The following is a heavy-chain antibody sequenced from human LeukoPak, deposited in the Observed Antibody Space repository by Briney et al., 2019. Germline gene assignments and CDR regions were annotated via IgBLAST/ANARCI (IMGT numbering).Heavy chain of an antibody. V-gene: IGHV4-38-2*02. D-gene: IGHD3-22*01. CDR3: ARGRVNYYDSSGYLDY. J-gene: IGHJ4*02. CDR1: GYSISSGYY. CDR2: IYHSGST. Sequence: SETLSLTCTVSGYSISSGYYWGWIRQPPGKGLEWIGSIYHSGSTYYNPSLKSRVTISVDTSKNQFSLKLSSVTAADTAVYYCARGRVNYYDSSGYLDYWGQGTLVTVSS.